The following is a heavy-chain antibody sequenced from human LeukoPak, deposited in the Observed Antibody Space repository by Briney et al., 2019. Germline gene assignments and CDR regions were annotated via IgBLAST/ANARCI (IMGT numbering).Heavy chain of an antibody. D-gene: IGHD3-22*01. CDR3: ARDRYYYDSSGYYRFDY. J-gene: IGHJ4*02. CDR2: IHTSGST. V-gene: IGHV4-4*07. CDR1: GGSISSYY. Sequence: PSETLSLTCTVSGGSISSYYWSWIRQPPGKGLEWIGRIHTSGSTNYNPSLKSRVTMSVDTSKNQFSLKLSSVTAADTAVYYCARDRYYYDSSGYYRFDYWGQGTLVTVSS.